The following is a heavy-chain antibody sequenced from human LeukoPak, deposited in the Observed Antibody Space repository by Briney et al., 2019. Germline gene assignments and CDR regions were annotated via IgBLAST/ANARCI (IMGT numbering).Heavy chain of an antibody. J-gene: IGHJ4*02. Sequence: SVNVSCKASGYTFTAYYIHWVRQAPGQGLEWMGGIIPLFGTPNYAQKFQGRVTITADISTTTVYMDLNSLRSEDTAVYYCAAMYTVREVIIGDDYWGQGTLVAVSS. V-gene: IGHV1-69*06. D-gene: IGHD3-10*01. CDR3: AAMYTVREVIIGDDY. CDR1: GYTFTAYY. CDR2: IIPLFGTP.